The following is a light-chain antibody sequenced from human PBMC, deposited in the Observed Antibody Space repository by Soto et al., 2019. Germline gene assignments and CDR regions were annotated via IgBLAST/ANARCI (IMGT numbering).Light chain of an antibody. CDR1: QSVSSN. CDR3: QQYGSSSYT. J-gene: IGKJ2*01. Sequence: EIVMTQSPATLSVSPGERATLCCRASQSVSSNLAWYQQKPGQAPRLVIYGASTRATGFPARFSGSGSGTEFTLTISSLQPEDFAVYYCQQYGSSSYTFGQGTRLEIK. CDR2: GAS. V-gene: IGKV3-15*01.